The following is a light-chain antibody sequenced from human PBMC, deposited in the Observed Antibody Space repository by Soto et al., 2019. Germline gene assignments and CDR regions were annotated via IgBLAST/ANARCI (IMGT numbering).Light chain of an antibody. CDR2: GAS. CDR3: QQYNIWPRT. J-gene: IGKJ1*01. V-gene: IGKV3-15*01. CDR1: LSVSTN. Sequence: EIVLTQSPGTLSSSPGEGATLSCRASLSVSTNLAWYQQKPGQAPRLLIYGASTRATGISARFSGSGSGTEFSLTISSLQSEDFAVYYCQQYNIWPRTFGQGSKVDIK.